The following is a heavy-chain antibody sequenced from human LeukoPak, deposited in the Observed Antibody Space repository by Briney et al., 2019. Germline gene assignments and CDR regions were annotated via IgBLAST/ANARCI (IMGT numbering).Heavy chain of an antibody. V-gene: IGHV3-30*18. CDR3: AKDAPDYLDY. CDR2: ISYDGGNK. CDR1: GFTFSSYG. J-gene: IGHJ4*02. Sequence: PGRSLRLSCAASGFTFSSYGMPWVRQAPGKGLEWVAVISYDGGNKYYADSAKGRFTISRDNSKNTLYLQMNSLRAEDTAVYYCAKDAPDYLDYWGQGTLVTVSS.